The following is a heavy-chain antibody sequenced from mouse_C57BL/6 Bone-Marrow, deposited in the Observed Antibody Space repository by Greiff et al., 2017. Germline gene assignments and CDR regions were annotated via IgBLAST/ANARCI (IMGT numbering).Heavy chain of an antibody. CDR2: IDPSDSYT. Sequence: QVQLQQPGAELVKPGASVKLSCTASGYTFTSYWMQWVKPRPGQGLEWIGEIDPSDSYTNYNQKFKGKATLTVDTSSSTAYMQLSSLTSEDSAVYYCARVYYGSSYAMDYWGQGTSVTVSS. CDR1: GYTFTSYW. J-gene: IGHJ4*01. CDR3: ARVYYGSSYAMDY. V-gene: IGHV1-50*01. D-gene: IGHD1-1*01.